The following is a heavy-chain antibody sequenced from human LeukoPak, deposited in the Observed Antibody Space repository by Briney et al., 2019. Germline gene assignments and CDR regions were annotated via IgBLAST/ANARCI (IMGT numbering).Heavy chain of an antibody. CDR1: GYSFTTYW. CDR2: IYPGDSDT. J-gene: IGHJ4*02. V-gene: IGHV5-51*01. CDR3: ARRGYCSGGSCLYYFDY. Sequence: GESLKISCKGSGYSFTTYWIGWVRQMPGKGLEWMGIIYPGDSDTRYSPSFQGQVTISADKSISTAYLQWSSPKASDTAMYYCARRGYCSGGSCLYYFDYWGQGTLVTVSS. D-gene: IGHD2-15*01.